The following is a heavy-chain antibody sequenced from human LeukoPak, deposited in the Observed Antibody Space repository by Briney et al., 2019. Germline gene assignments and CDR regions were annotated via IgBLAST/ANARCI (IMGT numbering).Heavy chain of an antibody. V-gene: IGHV4-59*01. CDR2: IYYSGCT. Sequence: PSETLSLTCTVSGGSISSYYWSWIRQPPGKGLEWIGYIYYSGCTNYNPSLKSRVTISVDTSKNQFSLKLSSVTAADTAVYYCARARYGSGSYGGRWGQGTLVTVSS. CDR3: ARARYGSGSYGGR. J-gene: IGHJ4*02. D-gene: IGHD3-10*01. CDR1: GGSISSYY.